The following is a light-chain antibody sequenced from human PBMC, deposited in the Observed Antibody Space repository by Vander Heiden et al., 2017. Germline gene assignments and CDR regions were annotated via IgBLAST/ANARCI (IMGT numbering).Light chain of an antibody. CDR2: EAS. V-gene: IGKV1-5*03. Sequence: DIQMTQSPSTLSASLWDRVTITCRASQTVSTWLAWYQQKPGKAPKVLIYEASTLKDGVPSRFSGSGSGTEFFLTISSLQPEDFATYFCQQYKSQSTFGQGTRVDIK. CDR1: QTVSTW. CDR3: QQYKSQST. J-gene: IGKJ1*01.